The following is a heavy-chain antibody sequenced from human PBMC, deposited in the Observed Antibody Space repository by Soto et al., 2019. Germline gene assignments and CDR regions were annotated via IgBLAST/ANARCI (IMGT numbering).Heavy chain of an antibody. Sequence: EVQLVESGGGLVQPGGSLRLSCAASGFTFRNYWMHWVRQAPGKGLVWVSRVNIDGDTTYYADSVKGRFTISRDNAKTTLHLQMNSLGAEDTAVYYCASNYAYAEGYYFYGIDVWGQGTTVTVSS. D-gene: IGHD3-16*01. J-gene: IGHJ6*02. CDR3: ASNYAYAEGYYFYGIDV. V-gene: IGHV3-74*01. CDR2: VNIDGDTT. CDR1: GFTFRNYW.